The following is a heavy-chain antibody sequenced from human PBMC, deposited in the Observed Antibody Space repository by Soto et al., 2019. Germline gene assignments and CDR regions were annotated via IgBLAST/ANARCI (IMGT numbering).Heavy chain of an antibody. CDR2: IAYDGSNK. D-gene: IGHD1-1*01. CDR1: GFTFSSYW. J-gene: IGHJ4*02. CDR3: ARVYNWNDPHFDY. V-gene: IGHV3-30-3*01. Sequence: HPGGSLRLSCAASGFTFSSYWMSWVRQAPGKGLEWVANIAYDGSNKYYVDSVKGRFTISRDNSKNTLYLQVNSLRAEDTAVYYSARVYNWNDPHFDYWGQGTLVTVSS.